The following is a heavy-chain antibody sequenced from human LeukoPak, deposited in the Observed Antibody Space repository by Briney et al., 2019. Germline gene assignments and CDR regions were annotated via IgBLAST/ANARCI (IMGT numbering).Heavy chain of an antibody. Sequence: SETLSLTCAVYGGSFSGYYWSWIRRPPGKGLEWIGEINHSGSTNYNPSLKSRVTISVDTSKNQFSLKLSSVTAADTAVYYCARGAHDFWSGYYTEYFQHWGQGTLVTVSS. CDR3: ARGAHDFWSGYYTEYFQH. J-gene: IGHJ1*01. CDR1: GGSFSGYY. D-gene: IGHD3-3*01. CDR2: INHSGST. V-gene: IGHV4-34*01.